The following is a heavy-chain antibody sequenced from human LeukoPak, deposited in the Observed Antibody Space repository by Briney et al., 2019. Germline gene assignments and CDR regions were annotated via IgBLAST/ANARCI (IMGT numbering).Heavy chain of an antibody. CDR3: TRAIRAGSYYYYYYYMDV. D-gene: IGHD1-26*01. J-gene: IGHJ6*03. Sequence: GGSLRLSCTASGFTFGDYAMSWVRQAPGKGLEWVGFTRSKAYGGTTEYAASVKGRFTISRDDSKSIAYLQMNSLKTEDTAVYYCTRAIRAGSYYYYYYYMDVWGKGTTVTISS. CDR1: GFTFGDYA. V-gene: IGHV3-49*04. CDR2: TRSKAYGGTT.